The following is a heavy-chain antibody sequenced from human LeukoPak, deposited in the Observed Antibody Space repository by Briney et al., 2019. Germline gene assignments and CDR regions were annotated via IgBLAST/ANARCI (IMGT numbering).Heavy chain of an antibody. Sequence: GGSLRLSCAASEFTFSGFWMHWVRHAPGKGLVWVSRINDDGRTTYYADSVKGRFTISRDNAENTLYLQMNSLRAEDTAVYYCARAKLTETGNYYTMDVWGQGTTVTVSS. CDR2: INDDGRTT. CDR3: ARAKLTETGNYYTMDV. J-gene: IGHJ6*02. CDR1: EFTFSGFW. D-gene: IGHD4-17*01. V-gene: IGHV3-74*01.